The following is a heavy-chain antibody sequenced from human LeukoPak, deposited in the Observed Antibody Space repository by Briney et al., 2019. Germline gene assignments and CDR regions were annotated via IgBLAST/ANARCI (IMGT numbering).Heavy chain of an antibody. CDR2: ISSNGGST. CDR1: GFTFSSYA. D-gene: IGHD1-14*01. V-gene: IGHV3-64*01. CDR3: ARTGPGMPFDY. Sequence: PGGSLRLSCAAPGFTFSSYAMHWVRQAPGKGLEYVSAISSNGGSTYYANSVKGRFTISRDNSKNTLYLQMGSLRAEDMAVYYCARTGPGMPFDYWGQGTLVTVSS. J-gene: IGHJ4*02.